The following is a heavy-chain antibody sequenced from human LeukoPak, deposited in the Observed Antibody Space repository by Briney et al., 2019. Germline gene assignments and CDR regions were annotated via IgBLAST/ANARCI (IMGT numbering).Heavy chain of an antibody. CDR3: AASWNYERCIDP. CDR1: GGSVSTTTYY. V-gene: IGHV4-61*02. Sequence: SQTLSLTCKVSGGSVSTTTYYWTWIRQPAGKGLEWIGRIFNTGPANYNPSFKSRVTISLDTSKNEFSLNLNSVTAADTAVYCCAASWNYERCIDPWGQGTLVIVSS. D-gene: IGHD1-7*01. J-gene: IGHJ5*02. CDR2: IFNTGPA.